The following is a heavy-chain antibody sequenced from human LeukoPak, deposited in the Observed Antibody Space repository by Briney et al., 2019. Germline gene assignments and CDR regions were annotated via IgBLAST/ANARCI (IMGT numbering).Heavy chain of an antibody. CDR2: INPSGGST. D-gene: IGHD6-19*01. Sequence: ASVTVSCTASGYTFTIYYMHWVRQAPGQGLEWMGIINPSGGSTSYAQKFQGRVTMTRDTSTSTVYMELSSLRSEDTAVYYCAREGYSSGWDPNWFDPWGQGTLVTVSS. CDR3: AREGYSSGWDPNWFDP. CDR1: GYTFTIYY. J-gene: IGHJ5*02. V-gene: IGHV1-46*03.